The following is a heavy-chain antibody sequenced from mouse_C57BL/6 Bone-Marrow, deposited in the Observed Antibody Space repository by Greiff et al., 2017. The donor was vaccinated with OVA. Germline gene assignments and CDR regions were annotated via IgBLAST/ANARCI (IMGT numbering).Heavy chain of an antibody. V-gene: IGHV5-6*01. Sequence: EVKLMESGGDLVKPGGSLKLSCAASGFTFSSYGMSWVRQTPDKRLEWVATISSGGSYTYYPDSVKGRFTISRDNAKNTLYLQMSSLKSEDTAMYYCARHSGFDYWGQGTTLTVSS. J-gene: IGHJ2*01. CDR2: ISSGGSYT. D-gene: IGHD4-1*01. CDR1: GFTFSSYG. CDR3: ARHSGFDY.